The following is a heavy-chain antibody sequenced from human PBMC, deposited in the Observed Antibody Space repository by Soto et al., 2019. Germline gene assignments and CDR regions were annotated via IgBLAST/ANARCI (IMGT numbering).Heavy chain of an antibody. CDR2: ICTHGNI. J-gene: IGHJ5*02. Sequence: QVQLQESGPGLVKPSETLSLTCTVSGGSISSYYWSWIRQPAGKGLEWIGRICTHGNINYNPSLKSRVTMSVDTSKNQFSLKLSSVTAADTAVYYCARDIGYINGSTRGWFDPWGQGILVTVFS. CDR1: GGSISSYY. D-gene: IGHD6-19*01. CDR3: ARDIGYINGSTRGWFDP. V-gene: IGHV4-4*07.